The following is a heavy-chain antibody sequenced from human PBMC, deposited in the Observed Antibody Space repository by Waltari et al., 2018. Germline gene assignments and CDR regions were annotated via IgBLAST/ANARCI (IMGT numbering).Heavy chain of an antibody. J-gene: IGHJ4*02. V-gene: IGHV3-7*01. Sequence: EVQLVESGGGLVQPGGSLRLSCAASGFTFSSYWMSWVRQAPGKGLEWVANIKQDGREKYCLDAVKCRFTITGDNAKNSLYLQMNSLRAEDTAVYYCARDFSVKWYHIGRHEVVDYWGQGTLVTVSS. CDR2: IKQDGREK. CDR1: GFTFSSYW. CDR3: ARDFSVKWYHIGRHEVVDY. D-gene: IGHD2-2*01.